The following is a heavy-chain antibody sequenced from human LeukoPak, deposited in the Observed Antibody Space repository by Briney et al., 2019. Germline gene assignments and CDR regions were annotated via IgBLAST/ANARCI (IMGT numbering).Heavy chain of an antibody. D-gene: IGHD5-12*01. Sequence: ASVKVSCKASGYTFTGYYMHWARQAPGQGLEWMGWINPNSGGTNYAQKFQGRVTMTRDTSISTAYMELSRLRSDDTAVYYCASYSGYDFYHYFDYWGQGTLVTVSS. CDR3: ASYSGYDFYHYFDY. J-gene: IGHJ4*02. V-gene: IGHV1-2*02. CDR1: GYTFTGYY. CDR2: INPNSGGT.